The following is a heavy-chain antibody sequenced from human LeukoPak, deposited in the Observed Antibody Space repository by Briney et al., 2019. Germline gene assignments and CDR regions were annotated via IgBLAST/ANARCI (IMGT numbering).Heavy chain of an antibody. CDR3: AKDSDIWWYDY. CDR1: GYTFTDYY. J-gene: IGHJ4*02. V-gene: IGHV1-2*02. D-gene: IGHD2-15*01. CDR2: INPNSGGT. Sequence: ASVKVSCKASGYTFTDYYVHWVRQAPGQGLEWMGWINPNSGGTNYAQRFQGRVTMTRDTSISTAHMELSRLRSDDTAIYYCAKDSDIWWYDYWGQGTLVTVSS.